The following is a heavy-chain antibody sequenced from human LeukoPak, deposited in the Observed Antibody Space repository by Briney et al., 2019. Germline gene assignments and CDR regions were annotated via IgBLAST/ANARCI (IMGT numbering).Heavy chain of an antibody. V-gene: IGHV3-48*01. D-gene: IGHD2/OR15-2a*01. Sequence: GGSLRLSCAAPGFTFSSYSMNWVRQAPGKGLEWVSYISSSSRTIYYADSVKGRFTISRDNAKNSLYLQMNSLRAEDTAVYYCARDLYEMCADYWGQGTLVTVSS. CDR2: ISSSSRTI. CDR1: GFTFSSYS. CDR3: ARDLYEMCADY. J-gene: IGHJ4*02.